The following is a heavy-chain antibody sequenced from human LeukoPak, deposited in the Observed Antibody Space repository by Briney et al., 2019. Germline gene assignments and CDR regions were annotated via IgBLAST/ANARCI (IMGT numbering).Heavy chain of an antibody. V-gene: IGHV4-59*12. CDR3: ARDRTVVVPAAKYYYYYMDV. CDR2: IYYSGST. J-gene: IGHJ6*03. CDR1: GGSISSYY. Sequence: SETLSLTCTVSGGSISSYYWSWIRQPPGKGLEWIGYIYYSGSTNYNPSLKSRVTISVDTSKNQFSLKLSSVTAADTAVYYCARDRTVVVPAAKYYYYYMDVWGKGTTVTISS. D-gene: IGHD2-2*01.